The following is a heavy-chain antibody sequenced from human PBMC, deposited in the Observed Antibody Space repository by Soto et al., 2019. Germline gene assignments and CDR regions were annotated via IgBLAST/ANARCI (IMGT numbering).Heavy chain of an antibody. V-gene: IGHV3-23*01. CDR3: AKDRSVEDYGDYGATRFDY. D-gene: IGHD4-17*01. J-gene: IGHJ4*02. Sequence: EVQLLESGGGLVQPGGSLRLSCAASGFTFSSYAMSWVRQAPGKGLEWVSAISGSGGSTYYADSVKGRFTISRDNSKKTLYLQMNSLRAEDTAVYYCAKDRSVEDYGDYGATRFDYWGQGTLVTASS. CDR1: GFTFSSYA. CDR2: ISGSGGST.